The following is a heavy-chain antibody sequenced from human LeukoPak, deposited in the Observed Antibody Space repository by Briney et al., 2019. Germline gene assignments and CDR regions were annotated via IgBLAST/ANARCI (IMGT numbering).Heavy chain of an antibody. CDR3: ARVSYYYYMDV. J-gene: IGHJ6*03. CDR2: IYYSGST. V-gene: IGHV4-59*01. CDR1: GGSISSYY. Sequence: SETLSLTCTVSGGSISSYYWSWIRQPPGKGLEWIGYIYYSGSTNCNPSLKSRVTISVDTSKNQFSLKLSSVTAADTAVYYCARVSYYYYMDVWGKGTTVTVSS.